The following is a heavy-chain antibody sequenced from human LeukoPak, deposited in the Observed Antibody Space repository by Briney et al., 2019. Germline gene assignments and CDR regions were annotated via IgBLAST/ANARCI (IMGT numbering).Heavy chain of an antibody. J-gene: IGHJ3*01. V-gene: IGHV3-7*01. D-gene: IGHD2/OR15-2a*01. CDR1: GLTFSTYW. Sequence: GGSLRLSCAASGLTFSTYWMSWVRQAPGKGLEWVANIKQDGSEKYYVDSVKGRFTISRDNAKNTLYLQMNDLRVEDTAVYYCLRDVIRRGQGTMVTVSS. CDR3: LRDVIR. CDR2: IKQDGSEK.